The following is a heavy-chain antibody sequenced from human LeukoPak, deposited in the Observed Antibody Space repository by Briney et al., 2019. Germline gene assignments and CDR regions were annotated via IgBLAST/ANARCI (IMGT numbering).Heavy chain of an antibody. D-gene: IGHD1-26*01. CDR2: ISSSSSYI. J-gene: IGHJ3*02. V-gene: IGHV3-21*01. CDR3: ARDGGSYFAFDI. CDR1: GFTFSSHS. Sequence: GGSLRLSCAASGFTFSSHSMNWVRQAPGKGLEWVSSISSSSSYIYYADSVKGRFTISRDNAKNSLYLQMNSLRAEDTAVYYCARDGGSYFAFDIWGQGTMVTVSS.